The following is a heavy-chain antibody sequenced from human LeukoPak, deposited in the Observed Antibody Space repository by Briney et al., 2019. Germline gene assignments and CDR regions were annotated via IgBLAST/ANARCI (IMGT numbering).Heavy chain of an antibody. CDR1: GYTLTELS. CDR3: ATPDTAMINGMTTVVTPWGY. J-gene: IGHJ4*02. Sequence: ASVKVSCKVSGYTLTELSMHWVRQAPGKGLEWMGGFDPEDGETIYAQKFQGRVTMTEDTSTDTAYMELSSLRSEDTAVYYCATPDTAMINGMTTVVTPWGYWGQGTLVAVSS. V-gene: IGHV1-24*01. CDR2: FDPEDGET. D-gene: IGHD4-23*01.